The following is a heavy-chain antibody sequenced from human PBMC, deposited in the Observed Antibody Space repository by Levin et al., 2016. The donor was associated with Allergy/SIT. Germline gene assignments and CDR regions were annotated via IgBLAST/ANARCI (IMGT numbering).Heavy chain of an antibody. J-gene: IGHJ5*02. Sequence: SETLSLTCTVSGGSISSSSYYWGWIRQPPGKGLEWIGSIYYSGSTYYNPSLKSRVTISVDTSKNQFSLKLSSVTAADTAVYYCARQGEMATMIVVALFDPWGQGTLVTVSS. D-gene: IGHD3-22*01. CDR2: IYYSGST. CDR1: GGSISSSSYY. CDR3: ARQGEMATMIVVALFDP. V-gene: IGHV4-39*01.